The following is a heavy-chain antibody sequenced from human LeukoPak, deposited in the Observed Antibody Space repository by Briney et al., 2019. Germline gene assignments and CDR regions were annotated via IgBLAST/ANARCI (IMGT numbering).Heavy chain of an antibody. CDR1: GFTFLTYA. V-gene: IGHV3-23*01. D-gene: IGHD6-19*01. CDR2: IRDSGAST. J-gene: IGHJ3*02. Sequence: GGSLRLSCAASGFTFLTYAMSWVRQAQGKGLQWVSVIRDSGASTYYADSVKGRFTISRDNSKNTLYLQMNSLRAEDTAVYYCAKAGRSGWYPGWPFDIWGQGTMVTVSS. CDR3: AKAGRSGWYPGWPFDI.